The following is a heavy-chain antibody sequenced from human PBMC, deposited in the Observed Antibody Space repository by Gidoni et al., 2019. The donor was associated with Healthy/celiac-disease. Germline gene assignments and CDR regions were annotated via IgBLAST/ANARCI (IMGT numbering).Heavy chain of an antibody. CDR1: GGSISSSSYY. V-gene: IGHV4-39*01. CDR2: IYYSGST. D-gene: IGHD6-13*01. J-gene: IGHJ5*02. CDR3: ARLYSNENWFDP. Sequence: QLQLQESGPGLVKPSETLSLTCTVSGGSISSSSYYWGWIRQPPGKGLEWIGSIYYSGSTYYNPSLKSRVTISVDTSKNQFSLKLSSVTAADTAVYYCARLYSNENWFDPWGQGTLVTVSS.